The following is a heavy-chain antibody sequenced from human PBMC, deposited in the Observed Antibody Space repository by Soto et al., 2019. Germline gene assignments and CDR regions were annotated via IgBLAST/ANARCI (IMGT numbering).Heavy chain of an antibody. V-gene: IGHV1-3*04. Sequence: ASVKVSCKASGYTFTSYALHWVRQAPGQRLEWMGWINTGNGNTKSSQNFQGRVTITRDTSATTAYMELRSLRYEDTAVYYCASVPAGGYEYVYWGQGTLVIVSS. D-gene: IGHD5-18*01. CDR2: INTGNGNT. CDR1: GYTFTSYA. CDR3: ASVPAGGYEYVY. J-gene: IGHJ4*02.